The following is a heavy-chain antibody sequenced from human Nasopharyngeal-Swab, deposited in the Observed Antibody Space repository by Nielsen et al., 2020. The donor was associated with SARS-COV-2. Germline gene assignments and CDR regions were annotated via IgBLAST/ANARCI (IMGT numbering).Heavy chain of an antibody. Sequence: GGPLRLSCAASGFTFSNYGMHWVRQAPGKGLEWVAVIWYDGSNKYYADSVKGRFTISRDNSKNTVYLQMSSLRGEDTAVYYCAAAPSGDYGGYWGQGTLVTVSS. CDR3: AAAPSGDYGGY. J-gene: IGHJ4*02. CDR1: GFTFSNYG. V-gene: IGHV3-33*01. D-gene: IGHD4-23*01. CDR2: IWYDGSNK.